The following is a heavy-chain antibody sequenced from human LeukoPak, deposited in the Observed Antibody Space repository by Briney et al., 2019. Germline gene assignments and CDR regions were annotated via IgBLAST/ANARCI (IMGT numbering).Heavy chain of an antibody. CDR3: AREVRSGYYYGIDY. CDR2: INYSGNT. Sequence: PSETLSLTCTVSGGSVSSYYWSWIRQPPGKGLEWIGYINYSGNTNYNPSLKSRVTISIDTSKNQFSLKLSSVTAADTAVYYCAREVRSGYYYGIDYWGQGTLVTVSS. D-gene: IGHD3-22*01. J-gene: IGHJ4*02. CDR1: GGSVSSYY. V-gene: IGHV4-59*02.